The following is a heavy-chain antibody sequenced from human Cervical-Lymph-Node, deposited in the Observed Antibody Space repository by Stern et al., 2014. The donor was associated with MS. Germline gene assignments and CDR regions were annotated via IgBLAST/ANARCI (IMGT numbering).Heavy chain of an antibody. D-gene: IGHD6-19*01. V-gene: IGHV1-46*01. CDR1: GYTFTTYY. Sequence: VQLEESGAEVKKPGASVQVSCKASGYTFTTYYMHWVRQAPGQGLEWMGIINPSGGSTRYAQKFRGRVTMTRDTSTSTVYMELSSLTSEDTAVYYCAREVAGHRLGMMDVWGQGTTVTVSS. J-gene: IGHJ6*02. CDR2: INPSGGST. CDR3: AREVAGHRLGMMDV.